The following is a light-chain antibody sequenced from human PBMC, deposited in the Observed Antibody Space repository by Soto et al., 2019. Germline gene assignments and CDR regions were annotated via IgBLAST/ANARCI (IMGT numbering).Light chain of an antibody. CDR3: SSYTSSSTWV. CDR1: SSDVGGYNY. V-gene: IGLV2-14*01. CDR2: EVS. Sequence: QSALTQPASVSGSPGQSITISCTGTSSDVGGYNYVYWYQQYPGKAPKLMIYEVSNRPSGVSNRFSGSKSVNTASLTISGLQAEDAADYYCSSYTSSSTWVFGGGTKLTVL. J-gene: IGLJ3*02.